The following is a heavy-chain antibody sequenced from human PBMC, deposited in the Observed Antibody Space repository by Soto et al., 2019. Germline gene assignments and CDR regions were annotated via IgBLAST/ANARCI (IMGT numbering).Heavy chain of an antibody. J-gene: IGHJ4*02. CDR1: GYNFNQYY. Sequence: QVQLVQSGPEVRKPGASVRLSCATSGYNFNQYYIHWVRQAPVQGLEWMGIINLRGGTTEYAHKFRGRVTVTGDTSTRTAYMELSSLRSEDTAVYFCARGPDDSDVPRWDHWGQGTLITVSS. CDR3: ARGPDDSDVPRWDH. D-gene: IGHD4-17*01. V-gene: IGHV1-46*02. CDR2: INLRGGTT.